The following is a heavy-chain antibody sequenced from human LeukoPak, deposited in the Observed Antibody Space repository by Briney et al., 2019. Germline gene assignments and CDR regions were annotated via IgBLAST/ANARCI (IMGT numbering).Heavy chain of an antibody. CDR1: GGSISSYY. Sequence: SETLSLTCTVSGGSISSYYWSWIRQPPGKGLEWIGYIYYSGSTNYNPSLKSRVTISVDTSKNQFSLKLSSVTAADTAVYYCARGILRGVIITSNYYYMDVWGKGTTVTISS. CDR3: ARGILRGVIITSNYYYMDV. J-gene: IGHJ6*03. CDR2: IYYSGST. V-gene: IGHV4-59*01. D-gene: IGHD3-10*01.